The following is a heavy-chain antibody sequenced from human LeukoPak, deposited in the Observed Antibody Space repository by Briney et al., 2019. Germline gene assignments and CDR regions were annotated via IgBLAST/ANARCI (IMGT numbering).Heavy chain of an antibody. Sequence: ASVKVSCKASGYTFTGYYMHWVRQAPGQGLEWRGWINPNSGGTNYAQKFQGRVTMTRDTAISTAYMELSRLRSDDTAVYYCAREARVRENWFDPWGQGTLVTVSS. CDR3: AREARVRENWFDP. CDR2: INPNSGGT. V-gene: IGHV1-2*02. CDR1: GYTFTGYY. J-gene: IGHJ5*02. D-gene: IGHD1-26*01.